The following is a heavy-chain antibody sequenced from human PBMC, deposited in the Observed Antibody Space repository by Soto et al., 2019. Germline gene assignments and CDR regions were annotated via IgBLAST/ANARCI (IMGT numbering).Heavy chain of an antibody. CDR3: ARDPTTVTTFYYYGMDV. V-gene: IGHV1-18*01. J-gene: IGHJ6*02. CDR1: GYTFTSYG. CDR2: ISAYNGNT. D-gene: IGHD4-17*01. Sequence: QVQLVQSGAEVKKPGASVKVSCKASGYTFTSYGISWVRQAPGQGLEWMGWISAYNGNTNYAQKLQGRVTMTTDTSXSXXYMELRSLRSDDTAVYYCARDPTTVTTFYYYGMDVWGQGTTVTVSS.